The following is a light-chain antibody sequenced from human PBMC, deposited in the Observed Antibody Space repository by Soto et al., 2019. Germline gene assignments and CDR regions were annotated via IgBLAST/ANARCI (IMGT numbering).Light chain of an antibody. CDR3: QQYNNWPPYT. CDR1: QSVSSN. J-gene: IGKJ2*01. Sequence: EIVMTQSPAPLSVSPGERATLSCRASQSVSSNLAWYQQKPGQAPRLLIYGASTRATGIPARFSGSGSGTEFTLTISSLQAEDFAVYYCQQYNNWPPYTCGQGPKLEI. CDR2: GAS. V-gene: IGKV3-15*01.